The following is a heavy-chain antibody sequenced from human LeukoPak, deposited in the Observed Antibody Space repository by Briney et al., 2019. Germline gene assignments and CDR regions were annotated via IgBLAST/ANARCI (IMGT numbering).Heavy chain of an antibody. Sequence: PGESLRLSCAASGFTFSSYAMSWVRQAPGKGLEWVSAISGSGGSTYYADSVKGRFTISRDNSKNTLYLQMNSLRAEDTAVYYCAKDIVVVPAAIIDYWGQGTLVTVSS. J-gene: IGHJ4*02. D-gene: IGHD2-2*02. V-gene: IGHV3-23*01. CDR1: GFTFSSYA. CDR2: ISGSGGST. CDR3: AKDIVVVPAAIIDY.